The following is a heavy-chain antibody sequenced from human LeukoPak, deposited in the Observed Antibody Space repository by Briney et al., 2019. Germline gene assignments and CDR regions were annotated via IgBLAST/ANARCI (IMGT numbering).Heavy chain of an antibody. D-gene: IGHD3-10*01. CDR3: ARVARYGSDRNWFDP. V-gene: IGHV3-21*01. J-gene: IGHJ5*02. Sequence: GRSLRLSCAASGFTFSSYSMNWVRQAPGKGLEWVSSISSSSSYIYYADSVKGRFTISRDNAKNSLYLQMNSLRAEDTAVYYCARVARYGSDRNWFDPWGQGTLVTVSS. CDR2: ISSSSSYI. CDR1: GFTFSSYS.